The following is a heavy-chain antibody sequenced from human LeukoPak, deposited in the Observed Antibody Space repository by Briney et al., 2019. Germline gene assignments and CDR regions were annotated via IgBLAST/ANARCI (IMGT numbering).Heavy chain of an antibody. Sequence: PGGSLRLSCAASGFTFSSYEMNWVRQAPGKGLEWFPYISSSGSTIYYADSVKGRFTISRDNAKNSLYLQMNSLRAEDTAVYYCASARGPYGDYAGGYFDYWGQGTLVTVSS. CDR1: GFTFSSYE. CDR2: ISSSGSTI. V-gene: IGHV3-48*03. J-gene: IGHJ4*02. D-gene: IGHD4-17*01. CDR3: ASARGPYGDYAGGYFDY.